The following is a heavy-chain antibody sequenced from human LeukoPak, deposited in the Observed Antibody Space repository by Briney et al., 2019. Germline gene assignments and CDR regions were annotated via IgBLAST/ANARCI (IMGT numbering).Heavy chain of an antibody. CDR2: INPNSGDT. D-gene: IGHD1-26*01. Sequence: ASVKVYCKASGYTFTGYYMHWVRQAPGQGLEWMGWINPNSGDTHYAQKFQGRVTMTRDTSISTAYMELSRLRSDDTAMYYCARGSTVGATESLGFDYWGQGTPVTVSS. CDR3: ARGSTVGATESLGFDY. J-gene: IGHJ4*02. CDR1: GYTFTGYY. V-gene: IGHV1-2*02.